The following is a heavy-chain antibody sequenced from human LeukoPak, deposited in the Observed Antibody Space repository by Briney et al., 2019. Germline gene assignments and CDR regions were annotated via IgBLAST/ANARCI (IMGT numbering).Heavy chain of an antibody. D-gene: IGHD4-17*01. CDR1: GYTFTSYG. Sequence: GASVKVSCEASGYTFTSYGISWVRQAPGQGLEWMGWISAYNGNTNYAQKLQGRVTMTTDTSTSTAYMEPRSLRSDDTAVYYCAISTTVTTPFDYWGQGTLVTVSS. J-gene: IGHJ4*02. V-gene: IGHV1-18*01. CDR3: AISTTVTTPFDY. CDR2: ISAYNGNT.